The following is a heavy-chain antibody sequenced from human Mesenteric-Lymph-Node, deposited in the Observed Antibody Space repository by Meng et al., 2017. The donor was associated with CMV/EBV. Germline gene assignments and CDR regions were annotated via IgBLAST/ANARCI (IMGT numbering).Heavy chain of an antibody. CDR1: GFTFSRHG. D-gene: IGHD1-26*01. CDR2: IWYDGTNK. CDR3: AKDKNYGGTYYGGLDY. V-gene: IGHV3-33*06. Sequence: GESLKISCGATGFTFSRHGMHWVRQAPGRGLEWVAVIWYDGTNKYYADSVKGRFTISRDNSQNTLHLQMNSLRAEDTAVYYCAKDKNYGGTYYGGLDYWGQGTLVTVSS. J-gene: IGHJ4*02.